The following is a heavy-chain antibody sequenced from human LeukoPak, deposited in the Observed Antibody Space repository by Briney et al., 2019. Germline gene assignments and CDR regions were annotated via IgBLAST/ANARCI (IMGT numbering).Heavy chain of an antibody. CDR1: GFTFTSSA. CDR3: AAEAAYYYDSRDAFDV. V-gene: IGHV1-58*01. Sequence: SVKASCKASGFTFTSSAVQWVRQVRGQRLEWIGWIVVGSGNTNYAQKFQERVTITRDMSTSLVYMELSSLRSEDTAVYYCAAEAAYYYDSRDAFDVWGQGTMVTVSS. D-gene: IGHD3-22*01. CDR2: IVVGSGNT. J-gene: IGHJ3*01.